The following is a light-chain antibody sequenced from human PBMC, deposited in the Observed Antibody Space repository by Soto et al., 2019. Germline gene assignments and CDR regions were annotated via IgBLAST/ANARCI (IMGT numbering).Light chain of an antibody. V-gene: IGKV1-39*01. Sequence: DIQMTQSPSSLSASVGDRVAITCRTSQSISTHLNWYQQKPGRPPKLLIYDASTLQGGVPSRFSGGGSGTDFPLTITSLQPEDFATYYCQQSHNTPNTFGGGTRVEI. J-gene: IGKJ4*01. CDR1: QSISTH. CDR3: QQSHNTPNT. CDR2: DAS.